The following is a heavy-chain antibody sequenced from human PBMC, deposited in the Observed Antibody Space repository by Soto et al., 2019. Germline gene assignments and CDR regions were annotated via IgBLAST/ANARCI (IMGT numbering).Heavy chain of an antibody. CDR2: INAGYGNT. V-gene: IGHV1-3*01. CDR1: GYTFSSYA. J-gene: IGHJ4*02. CDR3: SRDTADGTFDF. Sequence: ASVKVSCKASGYTFSSYAMNWVRQAPGQRREWMGWINAGYGNTKSSQKFQDRVTISRDTSASTAYMELTSLRSEDTAVYYCSRDTADGTFDFWGQGTLVTVSS. D-gene: IGHD1-1*01.